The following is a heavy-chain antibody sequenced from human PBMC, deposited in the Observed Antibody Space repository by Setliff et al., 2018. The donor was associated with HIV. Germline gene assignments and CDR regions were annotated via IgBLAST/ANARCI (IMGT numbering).Heavy chain of an antibody. D-gene: IGHD2-8*01. J-gene: IGHJ3*02. CDR1: GESISGSSYY. CDR2: ILYGGTT. CDR3: ARPTTGLGGGAAFDI. Sequence: PSETLSLTCTVSGESISGSSYYWGWIRQPPGKGLEWIGNILYGGTTYYTPSLKSRVSISVDTSRNQFSLRLNSVTAADTAVYYCARPTTGLGGGAAFDIWGQGTMVSVSS. V-gene: IGHV4-39*01.